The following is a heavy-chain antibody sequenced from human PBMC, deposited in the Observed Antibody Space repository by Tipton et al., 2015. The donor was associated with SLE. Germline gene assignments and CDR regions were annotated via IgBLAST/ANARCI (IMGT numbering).Heavy chain of an antibody. V-gene: IGHV3-66*02. Sequence: GSLRLSCAASGFTVSSNYMSGVRQAPGKGLEWVSVIYSGGSTYYADSVKGRFTISRDNSKNTLYLQMNSLRAEDTAVYYCARDRGSSWFFFDYWGQGTLVTVSS. J-gene: IGHJ4*02. CDR2: IYSGGST. D-gene: IGHD6-13*01. CDR1: GFTVSSNY. CDR3: ARDRGSSWFFFDY.